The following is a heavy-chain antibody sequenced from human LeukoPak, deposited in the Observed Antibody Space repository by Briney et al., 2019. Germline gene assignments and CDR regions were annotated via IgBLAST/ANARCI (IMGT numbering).Heavy chain of an antibody. J-gene: IGHJ6*02. V-gene: IGHV1-24*01. CDR3: ARDPLERSYYYYGMDV. Sequence: APVKLCCKLSGSTLTELSMHWVRQAPGKGPGWMGGFDPEDGETIYAQQFQGRVTMTEDTSTDTAYMELSSLRSDDTAVYYCARDPLERSYYYYGMDVWGQGTTVTVSS. CDR1: GSTLTELS. CDR2: FDPEDGET. D-gene: IGHD1-1*01.